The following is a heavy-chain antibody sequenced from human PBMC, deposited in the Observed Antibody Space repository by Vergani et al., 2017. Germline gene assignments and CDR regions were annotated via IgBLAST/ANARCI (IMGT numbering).Heavy chain of an antibody. J-gene: IGHJ2*01. V-gene: IGHV3-21*02. CDR1: GFIFSDYN. CDR3: AKVLVMPVGSHWYFDL. CDR2: ISGRSSYV. Sequence: EVQVVQSGGGLVKPGGSLRLSCETSGFIFSDYNLNWVRQAPGSGLEWVASISGRSSYVNYAVSVKGRFTISRDNAKNSLYLDMSSLRAEDTAVYYCAKVLVMPVGSHWYFDLWGRGTLVTVAS. D-gene: IGHD2-2*01.